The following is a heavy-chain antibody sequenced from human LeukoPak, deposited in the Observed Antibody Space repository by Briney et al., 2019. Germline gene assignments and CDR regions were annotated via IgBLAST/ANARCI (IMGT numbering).Heavy chain of an antibody. Sequence: GGSLRLSCAASGFTFSSYGMHWVRQAPGKGLEWVAVIWYDGSNKHYADSVKGRFTISRDNSKNTLYLQMNSLRAEDTAVYCCASSILEGFGDHDAFDIWGQGTMVTVSS. CDR3: ASSILEGFGDHDAFDI. D-gene: IGHD3-10*01. J-gene: IGHJ3*02. V-gene: IGHV3-33*01. CDR1: GFTFSSYG. CDR2: IWYDGSNK.